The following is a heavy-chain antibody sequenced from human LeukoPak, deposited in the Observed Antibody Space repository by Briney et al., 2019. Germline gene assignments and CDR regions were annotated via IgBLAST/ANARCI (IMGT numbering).Heavy chain of an antibody. CDR3: ARLDTATPTGYYFDY. CDR1: GYSFTSYW. CDR2: IYPGDSDT. V-gene: IGHV5-51*01. J-gene: IGHJ4*02. Sequence: PGESLKISCKGSGYSFTSYWIGWVRQMPGKGLEWMGIIYPGDSDTRYSPSFQGQVTISADKSISTAYLQWSSLKASDTAMYYCARLDTATPTGYYFDYWGQGTLVTVSS. D-gene: IGHD5-18*01.